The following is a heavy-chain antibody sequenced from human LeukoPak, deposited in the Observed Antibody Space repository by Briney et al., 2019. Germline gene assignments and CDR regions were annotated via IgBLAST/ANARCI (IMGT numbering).Heavy chain of an antibody. Sequence: GGSLRLSCAASGFTFSNYWMNWVRQAPGKGLEWVANIKQDGSEKYYLDSVKGRFTISRDNAKNSLYLQMNSPRAEDTAMYYCARGGEYWGQGTLVTVSS. D-gene: IGHD3-10*01. CDR2: IKQDGSEK. CDR1: GFTFSNYW. V-gene: IGHV3-7*01. CDR3: ARGGEY. J-gene: IGHJ4*02.